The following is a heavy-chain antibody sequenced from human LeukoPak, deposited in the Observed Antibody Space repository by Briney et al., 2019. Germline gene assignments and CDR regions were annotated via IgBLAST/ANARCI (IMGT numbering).Heavy chain of an antibody. Sequence: ASVEVSCKASGYTFTSYGISWVRQAPGQGLEWMGWINPNSGGTNYAQKFQGRVTMTRDTSISTAYMELSRLRSDDTAVYYCARESAIAAALDYRGQGTLVTVSS. CDR3: ARESAIAAALDY. D-gene: IGHD6-13*01. V-gene: IGHV1-2*02. CDR1: GYTFTSYG. CDR2: INPNSGGT. J-gene: IGHJ4*02.